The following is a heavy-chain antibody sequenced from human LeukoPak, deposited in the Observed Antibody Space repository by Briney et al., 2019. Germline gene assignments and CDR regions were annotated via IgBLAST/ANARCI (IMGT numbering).Heavy chain of an antibody. Sequence: ASVKVSCKASGYTFTSYDINWVRQATGQGLEWMGCMNPNSCNTGYAQKFQGRVTMSRNTSISTAYMELSSLRSEDTAVYYCARGLGSGWYYFDYWGQGTLVTVSS. CDR1: GYTFTSYD. D-gene: IGHD6-19*01. CDR2: MNPNSCNT. V-gene: IGHV1-8*01. J-gene: IGHJ4*02. CDR3: ARGLGSGWYYFDY.